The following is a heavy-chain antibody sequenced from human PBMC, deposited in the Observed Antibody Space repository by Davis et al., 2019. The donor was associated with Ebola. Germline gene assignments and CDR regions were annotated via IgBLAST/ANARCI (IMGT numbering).Heavy chain of an antibody. D-gene: IGHD3-9*01. CDR2: ISSDGSRE. V-gene: IGHV3-33*08. CDR3: WRGCGPDFDCYIIDH. Sequence: GESLKISCAASGFPFSSHGIHWVRQAPGTGLEWVTIISSDGSREVSADSVKGRFSISRDYSKHTVYLQMNDLTSDDTAVYFCWRGCGPDFDCYIIDHWGHGTLVAVSS. CDR1: GFPFSSHG. J-gene: IGHJ4*01.